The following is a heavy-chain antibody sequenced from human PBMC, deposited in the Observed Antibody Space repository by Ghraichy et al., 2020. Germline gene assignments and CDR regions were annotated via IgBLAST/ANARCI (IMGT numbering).Heavy chain of an antibody. CDR1: GFTFSSYA. V-gene: IGHV3-23*01. D-gene: IGHD3-16*01. CDR3: ARRRGFAVITFWGVPPSDY. CDR2: ISGGGGST. Sequence: GGSLRLSCAASGFTFSSYAMSWVRQAPGKGLEWVASISGGGGSTYYADSVKGRFTISRDNSKNTLYLQMNSLRAEDTAVYYCARRRGFAVITFWGVPPSDYWGQGTLVTVSS. J-gene: IGHJ4*02.